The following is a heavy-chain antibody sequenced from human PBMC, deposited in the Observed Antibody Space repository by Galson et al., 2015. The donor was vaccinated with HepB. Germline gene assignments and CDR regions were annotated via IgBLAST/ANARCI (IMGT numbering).Heavy chain of an antibody. D-gene: IGHD7-27*01. Sequence: SLRLSCAGSGFTFRSYNMNWVRQAPGKGLEWVASIDSSSSYTYYADSLKGRFTTSRDNAKNSLYLQMNSLRPEDTAVYYCVRDPPLGTPFDHWGQGTLVTVSS. V-gene: IGHV3-21*01. CDR1: GFTFRSYN. CDR2: IDSSSSYT. CDR3: VRDPPLGTPFDH. J-gene: IGHJ4*02.